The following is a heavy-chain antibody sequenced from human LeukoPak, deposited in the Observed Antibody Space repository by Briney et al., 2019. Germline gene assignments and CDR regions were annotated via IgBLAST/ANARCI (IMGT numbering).Heavy chain of an antibody. CDR3: TRGGVRGLQDY. J-gene: IGHJ4*02. CDR2: IYYSGST. D-gene: IGHD4-17*01. V-gene: IGHV4-31*03. Sequence: SQTLSLTCTVSGGSISSGGYYWSWIRQHPGKGLEWIGYIYYSGSTYYNPSLKSRVTISVDTSKNQFSLKLSSVTAADTAVYYCTRGGVRGLQDYWGQGTLVTVSS. CDR1: GGSISSGGYY.